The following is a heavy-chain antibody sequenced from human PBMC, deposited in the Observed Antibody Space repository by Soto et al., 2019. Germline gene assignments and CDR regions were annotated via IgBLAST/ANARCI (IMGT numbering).Heavy chain of an antibody. CDR3: ARDNRGSYAFDI. V-gene: IGHV1-69*13. CDR1: GGTFSSYS. D-gene: IGHD3-10*01. J-gene: IGHJ3*02. CDR2: IIPIFGTA. Sequence: SVNVSCKSSGGTFSSYSISWVRQAPGQGLEWMGGIIPIFGTANYAQKFQGRVTITADESTSTAYMELSSLRSEDTAVYYCARDNRGSYAFDIWGQGTMVTVSS.